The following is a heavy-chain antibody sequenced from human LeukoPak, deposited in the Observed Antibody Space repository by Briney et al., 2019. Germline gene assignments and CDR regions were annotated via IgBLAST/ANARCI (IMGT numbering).Heavy chain of an antibody. Sequence: VSLRLSCAASGFTFSGNGMSWVRQAQGKGLEWVSAISGGGGSTYYADSVKGRFTISRDNSKNTLYLQMNSLRAEDTAVYYCARDGATDCSGGSCYSEYFDCWGQGTLVTVSS. D-gene: IGHD2-15*01. J-gene: IGHJ4*02. CDR3: ARDGATDCSGGSCYSEYFDC. CDR2: ISGGGGST. V-gene: IGHV3-23*01. CDR1: GFTFSGNG.